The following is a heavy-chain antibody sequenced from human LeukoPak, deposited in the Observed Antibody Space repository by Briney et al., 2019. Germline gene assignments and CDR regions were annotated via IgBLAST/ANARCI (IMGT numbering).Heavy chain of an antibody. CDR1: NYTFTNYG. Sequence: ASVKVSCKASNYTFTNYGISWVRQAPGQGPEWMGWISAYNGNTNYAQTLQGRVTMTTDTSTSTAYMELRSLRSDDTAVYYCARCHYYGSGNYVRVYSPDYWGQGTLVTVSS. J-gene: IGHJ4*02. CDR3: ARCHYYGSGNYVRVYSPDY. D-gene: IGHD3-10*01. V-gene: IGHV1-18*01. CDR2: ISAYNGNT.